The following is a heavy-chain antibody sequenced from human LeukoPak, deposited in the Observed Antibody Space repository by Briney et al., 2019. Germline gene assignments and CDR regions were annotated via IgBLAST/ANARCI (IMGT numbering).Heavy chain of an antibody. CDR1: GYSFTSYW. Sequence: GESLKISCKGSGYSFTSYWIGWVRQMPGKGLEWMGSIYPGDSDTRYSPSFQGQVTISADKSISTAYLQWSSLKASDTAMYYCARANYDYVWGTHPPDYWGQGTLVTVSS. CDR3: ARANYDYVWGTHPPDY. CDR2: IYPGDSDT. D-gene: IGHD3-16*01. J-gene: IGHJ4*02. V-gene: IGHV5-51*01.